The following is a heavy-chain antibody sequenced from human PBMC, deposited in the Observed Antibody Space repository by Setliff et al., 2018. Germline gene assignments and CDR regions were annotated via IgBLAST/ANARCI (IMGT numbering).Heavy chain of an antibody. CDR3: ARLAGTMTIYGYYHYYMDV. D-gene: IGHD3-22*01. CDR1: GFNFNTYT. CDR2: ISGAGNYI. V-gene: IGHV3-21*01. J-gene: IGHJ6*03. Sequence: PGGSLRLSCAASGFNFNTYTMSWVRQAPGKGLEWVSAISGAGNYINYIDSVKGRFTVSKDTAKSSLYLQMNSLRAEDTAVYYCARLAGTMTIYGYYHYYMDVWGKGTTVTVSS.